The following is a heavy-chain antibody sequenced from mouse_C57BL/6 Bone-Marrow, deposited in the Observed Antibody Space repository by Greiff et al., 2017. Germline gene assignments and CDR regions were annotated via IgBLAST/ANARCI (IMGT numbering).Heavy chain of an antibody. CDR1: GYTFTSYG. CDR2: IYPRSGNT. CDR3: ARKSSNYYGSNLAWFAY. V-gene: IGHV1-81*01. D-gene: IGHD1-1*01. Sequence: QVQLQQSGAELARPGASVKLSCKASGYTFTSYGISWVKQRTGQGLEWIGEIYPRSGNTYYNEKFKGKATLTADKSSSTAYMELRSLTSEDSAVYFCARKSSNYYGSNLAWFAYWGQGTLVTVSA. J-gene: IGHJ3*01.